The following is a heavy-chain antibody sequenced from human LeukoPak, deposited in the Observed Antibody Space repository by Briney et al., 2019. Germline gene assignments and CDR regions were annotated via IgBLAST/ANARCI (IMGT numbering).Heavy chain of an antibody. J-gene: IGHJ4*02. V-gene: IGHV4-30-2*01. CDR3: AMFRYRNGWYGADY. CDR2: IYHSGST. CDR1: GGSISSDDHS. Sequence: SETLSLTCAVSGGSISSDDHSWSWIRQPPGKGLEWIGYIYHSGSTSYNPSFKSRVTMSLDKSMNQFSLNLNSVTAADTAVYYCAMFRYRNGWYGADYWGQGTLVAVSS. D-gene: IGHD6-19*01.